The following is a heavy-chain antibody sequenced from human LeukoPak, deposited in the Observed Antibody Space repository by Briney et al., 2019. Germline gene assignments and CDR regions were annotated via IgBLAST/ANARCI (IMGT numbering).Heavy chain of an antibody. V-gene: IGHV4-34*01. Sequence: SKTLSLTCAVYGWSFSGYYWSWIRQPPGKGREWIGEINHSGSTNYNPSLKSRVTISVDTSKNQFSLKLSSVTAADTAVYYCARGLNRIGSFWLVSAGYDYWGQGSLVTVSS. CDR1: GWSFSGYY. CDR3: ARGLNRIGSFWLVSAGYDY. J-gene: IGHJ4*02. CDR2: INHSGST. D-gene: IGHD3-9*01.